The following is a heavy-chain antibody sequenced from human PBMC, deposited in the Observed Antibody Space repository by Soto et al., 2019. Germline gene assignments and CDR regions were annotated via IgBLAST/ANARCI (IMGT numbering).Heavy chain of an antibody. CDR1: GFSLSNARMG. J-gene: IGHJ5*02. CDR2: IFSNDEK. Sequence: QVTLKESGPVLVKPTETLTLTCTVSGFSLSNARMGVSWIRQPPGKALEWLAHIFSNDEKSYSTSLKSRLTISKDTSKSQVVLTMTNMDPVDTATYYCARMATTTIFRVVIVNWFDPWGQGTLVTVSS. V-gene: IGHV2-26*01. CDR3: ARMATTTIFRVVIVNWFDP. D-gene: IGHD3-3*01.